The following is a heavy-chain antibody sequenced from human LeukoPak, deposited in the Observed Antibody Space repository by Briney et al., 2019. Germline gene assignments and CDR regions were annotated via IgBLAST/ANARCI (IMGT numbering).Heavy chain of an antibody. J-gene: IGHJ4*02. D-gene: IGHD5-12*01. CDR2: IIPILGTA. CDR1: GGTFSSYA. V-gene: IGHV1-69*10. CDR3: ARAVRSGYDYRYFDY. Sequence: ASVKVSCKASGGTFSSYAISWVRQAPGQGLEWMGGIIPILGTANYAQKFQGRVTITADKSTSTAYMELSSLRSEDTAVYYCARAVRSGYDYRYFDYWGQGTLVTVSS.